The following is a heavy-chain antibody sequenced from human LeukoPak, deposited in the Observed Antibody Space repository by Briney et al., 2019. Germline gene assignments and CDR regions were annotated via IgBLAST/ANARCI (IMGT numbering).Heavy chain of an antibody. CDR1: GYTFTSYY. D-gene: IGHD3-10*01. Sequence: ASVKVSCKASGYTFTSYYMHWVRQAPGQGLEWMGIINPSGGSTSYAQKFQGRVTMTRDTSTSTVYMELSSLRSEDTAVYYCARAQAQAYGSGSYYIPVVSGSDYWGQGTLVTVSS. CDR2: INPSGGST. CDR3: ARAQAQAYGSGSYYIPVVSGSDY. V-gene: IGHV1-46*01. J-gene: IGHJ4*02.